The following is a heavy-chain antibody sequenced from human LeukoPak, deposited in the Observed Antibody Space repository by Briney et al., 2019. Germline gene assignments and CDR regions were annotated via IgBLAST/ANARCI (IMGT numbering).Heavy chain of an antibody. D-gene: IGHD3-3*01. Sequence: ETLSLTCAVSGYSITSSSWWGWIRQPPGKGLEWVSVIYSGGSTYYADSVKGRFTISRDNSKNTLYLQMNSLRAEDTAVYYCARAPEDDFWSGYDYWGQGTLVTVS. CDR2: IYSGGST. CDR3: ARAPEDDFWSGYDY. J-gene: IGHJ4*02. CDR1: GYSITSSSW. V-gene: IGHV3-53*01.